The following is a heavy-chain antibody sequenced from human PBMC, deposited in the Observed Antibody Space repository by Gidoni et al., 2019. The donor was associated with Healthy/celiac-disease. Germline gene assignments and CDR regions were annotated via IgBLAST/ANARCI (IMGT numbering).Heavy chain of an antibody. J-gene: IGHJ4*02. CDR1: GGSFSGYY. CDR3: ARGLGYCSGGSCGDY. CDR2: INHSGST. D-gene: IGHD2-15*01. V-gene: IGHV4-34*01. Sequence: QVQLQQWGAGLLKPSETLSLTCAVYGGSFSGYYWSWIRQPPGKGLEWIGEINHSGSTNYNPSLKSRVTISVDTSKNQFSLKLSSVTAADTAVYYCARGLGYCSGGSCGDYWGQGTLVTVSS.